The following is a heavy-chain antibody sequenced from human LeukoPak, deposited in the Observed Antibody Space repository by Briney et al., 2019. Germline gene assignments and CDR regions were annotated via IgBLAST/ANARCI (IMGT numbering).Heavy chain of an antibody. CDR1: GFTVSSNY. J-gene: IGHJ6*02. CDR3: ARDGRPGATVTPNYYYYGMDV. V-gene: IGHV3-66*01. CDR2: IYSGGST. Sequence: GGSLRLSCAASGFTVSSNYMSWVRQAPGKGLEWVSVIYSGGSTYYADSVKGRFTISRDNSKNTLYLQMNSLRAEDTAEYYCARDGRPGATVTPNYYYYGMDVWGQGTTVAVSS. D-gene: IGHD4-17*01.